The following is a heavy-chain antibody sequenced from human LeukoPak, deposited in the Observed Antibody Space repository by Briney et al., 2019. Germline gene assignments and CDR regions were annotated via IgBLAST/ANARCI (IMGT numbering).Heavy chain of an antibody. D-gene: IGHD1-26*01. CDR3: AKDDGGSYYIYYYYMDV. J-gene: IGHJ6*03. V-gene: IGHV3-23*01. CDR2: ISNSGGNT. Sequence: PGGSLRLSCTASGFTFINYSMNWVRQAPGKGLEWVSAISNSGGNTYYADSVKGRFTISRDNSRNTLYLQMNSLRAEDTAVYYCAKDDGGSYYIYYYYMDVWGKGTTVTISS. CDR1: GFTFINYS.